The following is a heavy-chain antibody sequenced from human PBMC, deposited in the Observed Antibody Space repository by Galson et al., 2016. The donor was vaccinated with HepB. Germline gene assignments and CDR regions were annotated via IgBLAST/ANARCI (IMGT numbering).Heavy chain of an antibody. CDR2: ISASGGSK. J-gene: IGHJ3*02. CDR1: GFTFNTYA. Sequence: SLRLSCAASGFTFNTYAMSWGRQAPGKGLEWVSGISASGGSKTYADSVRGRFIISRDNSNNKLFLQMNSLTTEDTAIYFSAKDRLSGHGDYSWGIFDIWGRGTEVTVSS. V-gene: IGHV3-23*01. CDR3: AKDRLSGHGDYSWGIFDI. D-gene: IGHD4-17*01.